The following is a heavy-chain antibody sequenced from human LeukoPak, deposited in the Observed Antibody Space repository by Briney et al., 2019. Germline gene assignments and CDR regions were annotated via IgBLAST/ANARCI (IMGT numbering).Heavy chain of an antibody. CDR3: ARYDRGLFFFDN. CDR2: IHYSGSS. Sequence: PLETLSLTCTVSGASVRNEYWSWIRQPPGKELEWIGYIHYSGSSNYHPSLGSRVTISLDTSKNQFSLKLKSVTAADTGMYHCARYDRGLFFFDNWGQGTLVTVSS. D-gene: IGHD1-14*01. V-gene: IGHV4-59*08. CDR1: GASVRNEY. J-gene: IGHJ4*02.